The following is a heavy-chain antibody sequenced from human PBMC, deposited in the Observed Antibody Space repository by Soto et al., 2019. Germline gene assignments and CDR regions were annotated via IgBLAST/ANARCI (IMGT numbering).Heavy chain of an antibody. CDR2: ISSTSVYM. V-gene: IGHV3-21*01. Sequence: EVQLVESGGGLVKPGGSLRLSCAASGFTFSTYNMNWVRQAPGKGLEWVTSISSTSVYMYYANSLKGRFTISRANAKISLYLQVNSLRAEDTAVYYCARGWLRDPWMYWGQGTLVTVSS. J-gene: IGHJ4*02. CDR1: GFTFSTYN. CDR3: ARGWLRDPWMY. D-gene: IGHD5-12*01.